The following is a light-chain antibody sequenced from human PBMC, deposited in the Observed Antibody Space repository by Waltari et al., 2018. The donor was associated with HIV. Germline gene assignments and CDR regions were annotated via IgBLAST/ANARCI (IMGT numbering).Light chain of an antibody. CDR2: GNN. Sequence: QSVLTQPPSVSGAPGQRVTISCTGNSSNIGAGYAVHWYQQLPGTAPKLLIYGNNNRPSGVADRFSGSRSATSASLGITGLQTEDEADYYCQSFASSLTWVFGGGTKVTVL. V-gene: IGLV1-40*01. J-gene: IGLJ3*02. CDR3: QSFASSLTWV. CDR1: SSNIGAGYA.